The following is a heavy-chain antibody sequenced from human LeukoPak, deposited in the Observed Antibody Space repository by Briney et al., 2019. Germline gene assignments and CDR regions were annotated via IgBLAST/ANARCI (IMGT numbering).Heavy chain of an antibody. J-gene: IGHJ4*02. V-gene: IGHV4-59*08. D-gene: IGHD2-21*01. CDR1: GGSISSYY. CDR2: IYYSGST. Sequence: ASETLSLTCTVSGGSISSYYWSWIRQPPGKGLEWIGYIYYSGSTNYNPSLKSRVTISVDTSKNQFSLKLSSVTAADTAVYYCARRVGVALDYWGQGTLVTVSS. CDR3: ARRVGVALDY.